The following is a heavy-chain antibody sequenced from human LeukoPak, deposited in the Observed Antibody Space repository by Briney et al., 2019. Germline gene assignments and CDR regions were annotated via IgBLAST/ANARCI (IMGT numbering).Heavy chain of an antibody. D-gene: IGHD3-22*01. V-gene: IGHV4-59*01. CDR1: GGSISSYY. CDR2: IYYSGST. J-gene: IGHJ4*02. Sequence: PSETLSLTCTVSGGSISSYYWSWIRQPPGKGLEWIGYIYYSGSTNYNPSLKSRVTISGDTSKNQFSLKLSSVTAADTAVYYCARGCYYYDSSAYYCYWGQGTLVTVSS. CDR3: ARGCYYYDSSAYYCY.